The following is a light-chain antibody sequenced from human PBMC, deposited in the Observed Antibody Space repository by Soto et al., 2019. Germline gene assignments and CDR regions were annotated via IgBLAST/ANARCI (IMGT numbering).Light chain of an antibody. CDR1: QSVSSN. CDR2: GAS. V-gene: IGKV3-15*01. Sequence: EIVMTQSPATLSVSPGERATLSCRASQSVSSNLAWYQQKPGQAPRLLIYGASTRATGIPARFSGSGSGTEFTLTISSPQSEDFAVYYCQQYNNWRTFGQGTKVDI. J-gene: IGKJ1*01. CDR3: QQYNNWRT.